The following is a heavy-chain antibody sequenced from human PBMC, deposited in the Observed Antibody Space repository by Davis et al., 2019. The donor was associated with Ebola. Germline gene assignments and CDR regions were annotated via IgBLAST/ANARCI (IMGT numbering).Heavy chain of an antibody. CDR3: ARGRGWETSGYYRDWYFDL. D-gene: IGHD3-3*01. Sequence: SVKVSCKASGGTFSSYAISWVRQAPGQGLEWMGGIIPIFGTANYAQKFQGRVTITADESTSTAYMELSSLRPEDTAVYYCARGRGWETSGYYRDWYFDLWGRGTLVTVSS. CDR2: IIPIFGTA. CDR1: GGTFSSYA. J-gene: IGHJ2*01. V-gene: IGHV1-69*13.